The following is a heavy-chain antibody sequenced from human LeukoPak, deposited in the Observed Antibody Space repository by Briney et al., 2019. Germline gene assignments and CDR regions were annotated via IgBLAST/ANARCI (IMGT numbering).Heavy chain of an antibody. J-gene: IGHJ4*02. CDR3: AREVSASSSSAIVNYFDY. CDR1: GYTFTGIGSY. CDR2: INPNSGNT. Sequence: ASVKVSCKTSGYTFTGIGSYLYWVRQAPGQGLEWMGWINPNSGNTKTAQKCQSRVTMIRDTSISTAYMELSSLRSDDTAVYYCAREVSASSSSAIVNYFDYWGQGTLVTVSS. D-gene: IGHD6-6*01. V-gene: IGHV1-2*02.